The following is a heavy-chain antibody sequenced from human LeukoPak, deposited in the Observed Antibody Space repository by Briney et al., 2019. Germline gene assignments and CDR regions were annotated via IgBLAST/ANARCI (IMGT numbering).Heavy chain of an antibody. CDR2: IWHDGSDR. V-gene: IGHV3-33*01. CDR3: ARDTNLYGGPRASGGCDD. J-gene: IGHJ4*02. D-gene: IGHD4-23*01. Sequence: GGSLRLSCAASGFTFSSYGMHWVRQAPGKGLEWVAVIWHDGSDRYYADSVQGRFTISRDNSKNTLYLQMNSLRAEDTAVYYCARDTNLYGGPRASGGCDDWGQGTLVTVSS. CDR1: GFTFSSYG.